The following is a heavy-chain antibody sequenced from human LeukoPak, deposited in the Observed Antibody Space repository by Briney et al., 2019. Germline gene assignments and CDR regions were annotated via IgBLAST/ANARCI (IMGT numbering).Heavy chain of an antibody. D-gene: IGHD3-10*01. Sequence: SETLSLTCTGSGGSISSYYWSWIRQTAGKGLEWIGRIYTSGSTNYNPSLKSRVTMSVDTSKNQFSLKLSSVTAADTAVYYCARASDNYYGSGSYVFDFWGQGTLVTVSS. CDR1: GGSISSYY. CDR2: IYTSGST. CDR3: ARASDNYYGSGSYVFDF. J-gene: IGHJ4*02. V-gene: IGHV4-4*07.